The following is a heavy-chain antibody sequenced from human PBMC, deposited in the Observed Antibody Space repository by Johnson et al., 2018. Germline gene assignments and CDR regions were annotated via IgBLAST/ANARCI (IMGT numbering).Heavy chain of an antibody. CDR3: ARGTTVTTGDAFDI. Sequence: VQLVQSGGGLVQPGGSLRLSCAASGFTFRTYDMHWVRQGTGKGLEWVSALGAAGYTYYPDSVKGRFTISRDNAKNSLYLQMNSLRAGDTAIYFCARGTTVTTGDAFDIWGQGTMVTVSS. V-gene: IGHV3-13*01. J-gene: IGHJ3*02. D-gene: IGHD4-11*01. CDR1: GFTFRTYD. CDR2: LGAAGYT.